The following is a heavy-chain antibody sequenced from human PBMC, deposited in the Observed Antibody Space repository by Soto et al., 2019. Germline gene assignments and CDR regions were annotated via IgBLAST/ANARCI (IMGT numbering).Heavy chain of an antibody. J-gene: IGHJ4*02. Sequence: EVQLVESGGGLVQPGGSLRLSCAASGFTFSSYWMHWVRQAPGKGLVWVSRINSDGSRTSYADSVKGRFTISRDNAKNTLYLQMNSLRAPDTAVYYCARDSAYYDFWSGYWFFDYWGQGTLVTVSS. CDR1: GFTFSSYW. V-gene: IGHV3-74*01. D-gene: IGHD3-3*01. CDR2: INSDGSRT. CDR3: ARDSAYYDFWSGYWFFDY.